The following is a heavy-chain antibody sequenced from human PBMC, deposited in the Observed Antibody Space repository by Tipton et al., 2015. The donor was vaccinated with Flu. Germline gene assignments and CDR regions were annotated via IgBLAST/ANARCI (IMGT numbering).Heavy chain of an antibody. V-gene: IGHV5-51*03. Sequence: VQLVQSGAEVKRSGESLRISCEASGYSFSTYWIGWVRQVPGKGLEWMGIIFPRDSDTTYSPSFEGQVTMSVDTSRRVAYLHWSSLRASDTAMYYCARPAVRYSSGVDLWGQGTLITVSA. CDR3: ARPAVRYSSGVDL. CDR1: GYSFSTYW. CDR2: IFPRDSDT. J-gene: IGHJ4*03. D-gene: IGHD4-11*01.